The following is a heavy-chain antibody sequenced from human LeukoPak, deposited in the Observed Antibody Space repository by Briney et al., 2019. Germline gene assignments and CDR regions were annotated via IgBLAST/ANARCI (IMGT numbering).Heavy chain of an antibody. CDR2: IKEDGSEK. CDR3: GRALCIWGGDCHYFDY. Sequence: PGGSLGLSCAASGFTFSIYWMTWVRPAPGKGLEGGSNIKEDGSEKYYVDSVKGRFTISRDNAKNSLYLQMHSLRAEDTAVYYCGRALCIWGGDCHYFDYWGQGTLVTVSS. J-gene: IGHJ4*02. V-gene: IGHV3-7*01. CDR1: GFTFSIYW. D-gene: IGHD2-21*01.